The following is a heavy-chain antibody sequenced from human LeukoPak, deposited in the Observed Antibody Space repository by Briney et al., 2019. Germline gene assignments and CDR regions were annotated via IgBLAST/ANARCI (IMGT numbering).Heavy chain of an antibody. CDR1: GFTVSSNY. V-gene: IGHV3-66*01. CDR2: IYIGGST. Sequence: GGSLRLSCAASGFTVSSNYMSWVRQAPGKGLEWVSVIYIGGSTYYADSVKGRFTISRDNSKNTLYLQMNSLRAEDTAVYYCASVGDFWSGYSTAAFDIWGQGTMVTVSS. J-gene: IGHJ3*02. D-gene: IGHD3-3*01. CDR3: ASVGDFWSGYSTAAFDI.